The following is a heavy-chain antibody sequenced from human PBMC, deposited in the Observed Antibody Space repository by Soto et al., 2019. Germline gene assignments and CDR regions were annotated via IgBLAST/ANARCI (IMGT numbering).Heavy chain of an antibody. CDR3: AKDLVPACTNGVCSMAGMDV. CDR1: GFTFSSYG. CDR2: ISYDGSNK. D-gene: IGHD2-8*01. Sequence: GESLRLSCAASGFTFSSYGMHWVRQAPGKGLEWVAVISYDGSNKYYADSVKGRFTISRDNSKNTLYLQMNSLRAEDTAGYYCAKDLVPACTNGVCSMAGMDVWGQGTTVTVSS. V-gene: IGHV3-30*18. J-gene: IGHJ6*02.